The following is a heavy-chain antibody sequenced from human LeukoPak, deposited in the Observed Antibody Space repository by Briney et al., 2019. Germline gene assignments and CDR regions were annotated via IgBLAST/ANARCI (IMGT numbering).Heavy chain of an antibody. CDR3: ALPLRDGDFYFDY. J-gene: IGHJ4*02. CDR2: INRDGRST. V-gene: IGHV3-74*01. CDR1: GFTFSNYW. Sequence: GGSLRLSCAASGFTFSNYWMHWVRQAPGKGLVWVSRINRDGRSTNYADSVKGRFTISRDNAENTVFLQMNSLRAEDTAVYYCALPLRDGDFYFDYWGQGALVTVSS. D-gene: IGHD4-17*01.